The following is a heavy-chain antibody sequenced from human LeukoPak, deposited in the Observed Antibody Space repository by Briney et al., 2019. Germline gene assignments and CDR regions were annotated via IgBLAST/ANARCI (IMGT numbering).Heavy chain of an antibody. CDR1: GGTFISYA. J-gene: IGHJ6*02. CDR2: IIPIFGTA. V-gene: IGHV1-69*13. CDR3: AREMHSTYGMDV. D-gene: IGHD6-13*01. Sequence: GASVKVSCKASGGTFISYAISWVRQAPGQGLEWMGGIIPIFGTANYAQKFQGRVTITADESTSTAYMELSSLRSEDTAVYYCAREMHSTYGMDVWGQGTLVTVSS.